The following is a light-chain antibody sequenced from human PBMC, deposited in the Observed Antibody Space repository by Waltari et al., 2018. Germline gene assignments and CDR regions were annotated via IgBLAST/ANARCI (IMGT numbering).Light chain of an antibody. J-gene: IGLJ2*01. CDR3: CSYAGSSTHVV. Sequence: QSALTQPASVSGSPGQSITISGSGTSSDVGRYNLVSWYLQHPGKAPKLMIYEGSKRPSGVSNRFSGSKSGNTASLTISGLQAEDEADYYCCSYAGSSTHVVFGGGTKLTVL. V-gene: IGLV2-23*01. CDR2: EGS. CDR1: SSDVGRYNL.